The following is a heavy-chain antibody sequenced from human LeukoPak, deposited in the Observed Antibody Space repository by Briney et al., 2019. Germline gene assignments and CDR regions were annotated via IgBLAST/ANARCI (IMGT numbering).Heavy chain of an antibody. D-gene: IGHD6-13*01. CDR1: GGTFSSYA. J-gene: IGHJ4*02. CDR3: AKDHLGSSWAYVFDY. V-gene: IGHV1-69*13. Sequence: SVKVSCRASGGTFSSYAISWVRQAPGQGLEWMGGIIPLFGTTNYAQTFQGRVTITADESTSTAYMELSSLRSEDTAVYYCAKDHLGSSWAYVFDYWGQGTLVTVSS. CDR2: IIPLFGTT.